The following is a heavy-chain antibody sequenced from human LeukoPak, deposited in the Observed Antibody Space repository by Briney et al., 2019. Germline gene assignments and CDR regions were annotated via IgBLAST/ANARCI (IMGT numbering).Heavy chain of an antibody. CDR3: ARLGRQQLGFDY. CDR1: GGSISSSSYY. Sequence: PSETLSLTCTVSGGSISSSSYYWGWIRQPPGKGLEWIGSIYYSGSTYYNPSLKSRVTISVDTSKNQFSLKLSSVTAADTAVYYCARLGRQQLGFDYWGQGTLVTVSS. V-gene: IGHV4-39*01. J-gene: IGHJ4*02. D-gene: IGHD6-13*01. CDR2: IYYSGST.